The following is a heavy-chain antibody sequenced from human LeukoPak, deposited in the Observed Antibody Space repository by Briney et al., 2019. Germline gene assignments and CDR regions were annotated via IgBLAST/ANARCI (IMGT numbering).Heavy chain of an antibody. J-gene: IGHJ4*02. CDR3: AKDHGTAVAGFYY. CDR1: GFSLSTYG. V-gene: IGHV3-23*01. CDR2: ITGTGGST. D-gene: IGHD6-19*01. Sequence: PGGFLRLSCAASGFSLSTYGVSWVRQPPGKGLEWVSGITGTGGSTYYADSVKGRFTVSRDTSKNTLYLQMNSLRAEDTAIYYCAKDHGTAVAGFYYWGQGTLVTVSS.